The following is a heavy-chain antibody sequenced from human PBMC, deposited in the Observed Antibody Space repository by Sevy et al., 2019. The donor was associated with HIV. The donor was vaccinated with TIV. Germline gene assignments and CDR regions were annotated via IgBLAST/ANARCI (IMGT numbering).Heavy chain of an antibody. CDR2: IWYDGSNI. J-gene: IGHJ5*02. CDR3: ARGGIVVVVGAPGHWFDP. D-gene: IGHD2-15*01. CDR1: GFTFSSYA. Sequence: GGSLRLSCAASGFTFSSYAMHWVRQAPGKGLEWVAVIWYDGSNIYYADSVKGRFTISRDNSKNTLYLQMNSLRAEDTDVYYCARGGIVVVVGAPGHWFDPWGQGTLVTVSS. V-gene: IGHV3-30*04.